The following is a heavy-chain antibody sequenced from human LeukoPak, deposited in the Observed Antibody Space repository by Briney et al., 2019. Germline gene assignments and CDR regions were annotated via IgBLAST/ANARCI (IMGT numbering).Heavy chain of an antibody. V-gene: IGHV1-18*04. CDR2: ISAYNGDT. D-gene: IGHD1-26*01. CDR1: GYTFAVYY. Sequence: GASVKVSCKASGYTFAVYYIHWFRQAPGQGLEWMGWISAYNGDTQYAQKLQGRVTMTTDTSTRTAYLELRSLSSDDTAVYYCARGHSESSLSFFDFWGQGTLVTVSS. J-gene: IGHJ4*02. CDR3: ARGHSESSLSFFDF.